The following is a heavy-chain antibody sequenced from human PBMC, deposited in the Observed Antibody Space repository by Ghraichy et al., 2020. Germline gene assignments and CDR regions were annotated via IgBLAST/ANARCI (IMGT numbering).Heavy chain of an antibody. Sequence: GSLRLSCTVSGGSVSSGSYYWSWIRQPPGKGLEWIGYIYYSGSTNYNPSLKSRVTISVDTSKNQFSLKLSSVTAADTAVYYCARDTMRRINQAPSDWGFGPWGQGTLVTVSS. CDR3: ARDTMRRINQAPSDWGFGP. CDR1: GGSVSSGSYY. J-gene: IGHJ5*02. D-gene: IGHD3-9*01. V-gene: IGHV4-61*01. CDR2: IYYSGST.